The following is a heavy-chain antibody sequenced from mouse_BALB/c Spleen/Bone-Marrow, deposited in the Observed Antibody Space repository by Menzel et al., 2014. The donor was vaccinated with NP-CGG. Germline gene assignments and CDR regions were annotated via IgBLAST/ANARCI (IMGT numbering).Heavy chain of an antibody. CDR1: GFSLTSYG. V-gene: IGHV2-9*02. D-gene: IGHD2-4*01. Sequence: AQLQQSGPGLVAPSQSLSITCTVSGFSLTSYGVHWVRQPPGKGLEWLGVIWAGGSTNYNSALMSRLSISKDNSKSQVFLKMNSLQTDDTAMYYCASPIYYDYPLFAYWGQGTLVTVSA. J-gene: IGHJ3*01. CDR2: IWAGGST. CDR3: ASPIYYDYPLFAY.